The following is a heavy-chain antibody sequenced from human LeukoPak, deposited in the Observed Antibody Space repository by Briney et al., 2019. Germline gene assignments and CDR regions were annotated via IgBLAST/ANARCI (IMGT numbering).Heavy chain of an antibody. J-gene: IGHJ4*02. CDR3: ARDVHGGNSGSQYYFDY. Sequence: ASVKVSCKASGIPFNNYAISWVRQAPGQGLEWMGGIIPIFGTVNYGQKFQGRVTITADESTRTANMELSGLRSDDTAVYYCARDVHGGNSGSQYYFDYWGQGTLVTVSS. V-gene: IGHV1-69*01. D-gene: IGHD4-23*01. CDR1: GIPFNNYA. CDR2: IIPIFGTV.